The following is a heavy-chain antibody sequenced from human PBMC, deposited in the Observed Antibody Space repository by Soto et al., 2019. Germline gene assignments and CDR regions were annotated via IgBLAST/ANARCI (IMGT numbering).Heavy chain of an antibody. D-gene: IGHD3-10*01. CDR3: GGNDGSGSYMHN. CDR1: GFTFSSYW. V-gene: IGHV3-74*01. Sequence: EVQLVESGGGLVQPGGSLRLSCAASGFTFSSYWMHWVRQAPGKGLVWVSRINSDGSRTNYADSVKGRFSISRDNAKSTLYVQMNSLRPEDTTVYYCGGNDGSGSYMHNWGQGTLVTVSS. CDR2: INSDGSRT. J-gene: IGHJ4*02.